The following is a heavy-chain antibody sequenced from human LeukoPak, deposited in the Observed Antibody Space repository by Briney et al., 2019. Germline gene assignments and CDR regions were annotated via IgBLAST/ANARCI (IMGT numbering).Heavy chain of an antibody. CDR3: ASTGYTSGWYAEGWLDP. J-gene: IGHJ5*02. Sequence: SVTVSCKASGGTFSHYAFSWVRQAPGQGLEWMGGIIPIFGTAKYAQNFQGRVTITADKSTSTAYMELSSLRSEDTAVYYCASTGYTSGWYAEGWLDPWGQGTLVTVSS. V-gene: IGHV1-69*06. CDR2: IIPIFGTA. CDR1: GGTFSHYA. D-gene: IGHD6-19*01.